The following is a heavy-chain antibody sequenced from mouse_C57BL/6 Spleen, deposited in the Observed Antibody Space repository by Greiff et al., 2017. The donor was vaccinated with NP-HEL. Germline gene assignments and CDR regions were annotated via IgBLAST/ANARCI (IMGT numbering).Heavy chain of an antibody. CDR1: GYTFTSYW. V-gene: IGHV1-64*01. J-gene: IGHJ1*03. Sequence: QVQLQQSGAELVKPGASVKLSCKASGYTFTSYWMHWVKQRPGQGLEWIGMIHPNSGSTNYNEKFKSKATLTVDKSSSTAYMQLSSLTSEDSAVYYCARGLYSNYWYFDVWGTGTTVTVSS. CDR2: IHPNSGST. D-gene: IGHD2-5*01. CDR3: ARGLYSNYWYFDV.